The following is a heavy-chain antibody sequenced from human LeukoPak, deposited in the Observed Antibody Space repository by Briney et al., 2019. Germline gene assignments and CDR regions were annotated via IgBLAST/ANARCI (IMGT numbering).Heavy chain of an antibody. J-gene: IGHJ5*02. V-gene: IGHV4-34*01. D-gene: IGHD6-13*01. CDR3: ARGDRSEEAGTSRWLWFDP. CDR2: INHSGST. CDR1: FSEHG. Sequence: FSEHGMVWIRQPPGKGLEWIGEINHSGSTNYNPSLKSRVTISVDTSKNQFSLKLSSVTAADTAVYYCARGDRSEEAGTSRWLWFDPWGQGTLVTVSS.